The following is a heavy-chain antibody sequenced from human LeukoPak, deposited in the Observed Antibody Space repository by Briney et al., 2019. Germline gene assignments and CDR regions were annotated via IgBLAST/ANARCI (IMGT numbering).Heavy chain of an antibody. CDR1: GGSISSYY. CDR2: IYYSGST. CDR3: ARVVGGDWFDP. D-gene: IGHD2-21*01. Sequence: SETLSLTCTVSGGSISSYYWSWIRQPPGKGLEWIGYIYYSGSTNYNPSLKSRVTISVDTSKNQFSLKLSSVTAADTAVYYCARVVGGDWFDPWGQGTLVTVSS. J-gene: IGHJ5*02. V-gene: IGHV4-59*01.